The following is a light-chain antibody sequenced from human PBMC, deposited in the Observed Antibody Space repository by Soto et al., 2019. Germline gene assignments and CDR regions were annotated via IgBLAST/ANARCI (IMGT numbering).Light chain of an antibody. CDR2: DAS. Sequence: EIVLTQSPATLSLSPGERATLSCRASQSVSSYLAWYQQKPGQAPRLLIYDASNRATGIPARFSGSGSGTDFTLTISSLEPEDFAVYYCQQYISFSPLTFGGGTKVEIK. V-gene: IGKV3-11*01. CDR3: QQYISFSPLT. J-gene: IGKJ4*01. CDR1: QSVSSY.